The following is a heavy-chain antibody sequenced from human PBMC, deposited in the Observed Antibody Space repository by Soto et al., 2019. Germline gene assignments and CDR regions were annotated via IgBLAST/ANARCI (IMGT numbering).Heavy chain of an antibody. D-gene: IGHD1-26*01. V-gene: IGHV3-53*01. CDR2: IYSDGST. CDR3: AGSTNYYLYYFDY. J-gene: IGHJ4*02. CDR1: GFSVSGNY. Sequence: PGGSLRLSCAASGFSVSGNYMNWVRLAPGKGLEWVSVIYSDGSTSYADSVKGRFTISRDNSRNTLYLQMNSLRAEDTAVYYCAGSTNYYLYYFDYWGQGTLVTVSS.